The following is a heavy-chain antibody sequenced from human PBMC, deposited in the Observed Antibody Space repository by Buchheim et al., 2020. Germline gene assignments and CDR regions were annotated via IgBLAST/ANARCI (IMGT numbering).Heavy chain of an antibody. D-gene: IGHD5-12*01. CDR2: IYSGGTT. J-gene: IGHJ4*02. CDR3: ARHMEATRWALYYFDH. Sequence: EVRLVETGGGLIHPGGSLRLSCAASGFNVSSNYMSWVRQAPGKGLEWVSIIYSGGTTYYIDSVKGRFSISRDNSENTLYLQMNSLRAEDTAVYYCARHMEATRWALYYFDHWGQGTL. V-gene: IGHV3-53*02. CDR1: GFNVSSNY.